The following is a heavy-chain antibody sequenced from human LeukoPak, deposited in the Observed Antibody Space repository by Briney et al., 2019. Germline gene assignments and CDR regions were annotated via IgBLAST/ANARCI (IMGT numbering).Heavy chain of an antibody. CDR1: GFTFSSYW. CDR2: INSDGSST. J-gene: IGHJ4*02. V-gene: IGHV3-74*01. D-gene: IGHD3-9*01. CDR3: GRELDWLPTLDY. Sequence: GGSLRLSCAASGFTFSSYWMHWVRQAPGKGLVWVSRINSDGSSTRYADSVKGRFTISRDNAKHTLYLQMNSVRAEDTAVYYCGRELDWLPTLDYWGQGTLVTVSS.